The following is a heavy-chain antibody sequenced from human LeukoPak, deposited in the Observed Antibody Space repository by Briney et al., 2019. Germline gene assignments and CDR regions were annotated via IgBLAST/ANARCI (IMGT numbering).Heavy chain of an antibody. Sequence: TGGSLRLSCAASGFTFSSYAMSWVRQAPGKGLEWVSAISGSGGSTYYADSVKGRFTISRDNSKYTLYLQMNSLRAGGTAVYYCAKDKVELRYFDWFSNFDYWGQGTLVTVSS. CDR1: GFTFSSYA. D-gene: IGHD3-9*01. CDR3: AKDKVELRYFDWFSNFDY. CDR2: ISGSGGST. J-gene: IGHJ4*02. V-gene: IGHV3-23*01.